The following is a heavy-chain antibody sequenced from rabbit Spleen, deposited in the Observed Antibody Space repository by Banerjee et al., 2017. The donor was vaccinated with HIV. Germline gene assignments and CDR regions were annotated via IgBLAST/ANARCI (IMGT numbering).Heavy chain of an antibody. Sequence: QSLEESGGDLVKPGASLTLTCTASGIDFSSYYYMCWVRQAPGKRPEWIACIYTSGGSTDYASWAKGRFTISKTSSTTVTLQMTSLTAADTATYFCARSPYIDTIPYSFGFNLWGPGTLVTVS. CDR2: IYTSGGST. V-gene: IGHV1S40*01. J-gene: IGHJ4*01. D-gene: IGHD3-3*01. CDR3: ARSPYIDTIPYSFGFNL. CDR1: GIDFSSYYY.